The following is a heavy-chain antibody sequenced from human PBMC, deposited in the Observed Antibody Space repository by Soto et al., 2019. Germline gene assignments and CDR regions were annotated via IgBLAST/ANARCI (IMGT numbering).Heavy chain of an antibody. J-gene: IGHJ3*02. Sequence: EVQLVESGGGLVQPGGSLRLSCAASGFTFSSYWMSWVRQAPGKGLEWVANIKQDGSEKYYVDSVKGQFTISRDNAKNSLYLQMNSLRAEDTAVYYCARAGRITIFSTGYPLNAFDIWGQGTMVTVSS. CDR1: GFTFSSYW. V-gene: IGHV3-7*01. CDR3: ARAGRITIFSTGYPLNAFDI. CDR2: IKQDGSEK. D-gene: IGHD3-9*01.